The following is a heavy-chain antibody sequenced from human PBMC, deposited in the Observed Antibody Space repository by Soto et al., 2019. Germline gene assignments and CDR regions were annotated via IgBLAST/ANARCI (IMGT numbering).Heavy chain of an antibody. D-gene: IGHD3-10*01. V-gene: IGHV4-31*03. J-gene: IGHJ4*02. Sequence: QVQLQESGPGLVKPSQTLSLTCTVSGGSISSGGYYWSWIRQHPGKGLEWIGYMYYSGSTYYNPSLKSRITISADTSKNQFSLNLSSVTAADTAVYYCARGGEAYGSGIWYFDYWGQGTLVTVSS. CDR1: GGSISSGGYY. CDR2: MYYSGST. CDR3: ARGGEAYGSGIWYFDY.